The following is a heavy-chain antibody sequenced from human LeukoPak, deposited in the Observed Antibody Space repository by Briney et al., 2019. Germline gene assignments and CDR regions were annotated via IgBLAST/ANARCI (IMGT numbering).Heavy chain of an antibody. J-gene: IGHJ4*02. CDR1: GYSFTSYW. Sequence: GESLKISCKGSGYSFTSYWIGWVRQMPGKGLEWMGIIYPGDSDTRYSPSFQGQVTTSADKSISTAYLQWSSLKASDTAMYYCARLLLGTVADPCFDYWGQGTLVTVSS. V-gene: IGHV5-51*01. D-gene: IGHD6-19*01. CDR2: IYPGDSDT. CDR3: ARLLLGTVADPCFDY.